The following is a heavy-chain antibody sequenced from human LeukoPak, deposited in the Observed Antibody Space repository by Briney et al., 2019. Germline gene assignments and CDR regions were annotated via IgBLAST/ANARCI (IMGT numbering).Heavy chain of an antibody. CDR2: IIPIFGTA. CDR3: ARWEVVAARRWFDP. CDR1: GGTFSSYA. V-gene: IGHV1-69*06. J-gene: IGHJ5*02. D-gene: IGHD2-15*01. Sequence: SVKVSCKASGGTFSSYAISWVRQAPGQGLEWMGGIIPIFGTANYAQKFQGRVTITADKSTSTAYMELSSLRSEDTAVYYCARWEVVAARRWFDPWGQGTLVTVSS.